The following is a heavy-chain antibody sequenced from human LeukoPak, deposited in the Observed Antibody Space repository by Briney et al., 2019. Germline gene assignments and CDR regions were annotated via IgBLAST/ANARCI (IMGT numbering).Heavy chain of an antibody. CDR3: ARRGRNSSGWQDYL. Sequence: SETLSLTCTVSGGSISSYYWSWIRQPPGKGLEWIANIYHTGSTNYNPSLSSRVTISIDTAKTQFSLKLTSVTAADTAVYYCARRGRNSSGWQDYLWGQGTLVTVSS. CDR1: GGSISSYY. CDR2: IYHTGST. D-gene: IGHD6-25*01. J-gene: IGHJ4*02. V-gene: IGHV4-59*01.